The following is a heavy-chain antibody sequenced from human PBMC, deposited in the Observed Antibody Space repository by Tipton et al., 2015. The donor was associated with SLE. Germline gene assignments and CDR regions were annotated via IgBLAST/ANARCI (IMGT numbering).Heavy chain of an antibody. D-gene: IGHD6-13*01. CDR3: ARAPPGIAAAEIDDAFDI. Sequence: GSLRLSCAASGFTFSDYYMSWIRQAPGKGLEWVSYISSSGSTIYYADSVKGRFTISRDNAKNSLYLQMNSLRAEDTAVYYCARAPPGIAAAEIDDAFDIWGQGTMVTVSS. V-gene: IGHV3-11*04. CDR2: ISSSGSTI. CDR1: GFTFSDYY. J-gene: IGHJ3*02.